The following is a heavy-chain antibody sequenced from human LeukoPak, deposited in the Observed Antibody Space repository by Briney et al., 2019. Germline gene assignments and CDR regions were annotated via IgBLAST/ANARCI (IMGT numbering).Heavy chain of an antibody. CDR3: AKGRHYSSGWYDY. Sequence: GGSLRLSCAASGFTFSSYAMSWVRQAPGKGLEWVSAISGSGGSTYYADSVKGRFTISRYNSKNTLYLQMNSLRAEDTAVYYCAKGRHYSSGWYDYWGQGTLVTVSS. CDR2: ISGSGGST. D-gene: IGHD6-19*01. V-gene: IGHV3-23*01. CDR1: GFTFSSYA. J-gene: IGHJ4*02.